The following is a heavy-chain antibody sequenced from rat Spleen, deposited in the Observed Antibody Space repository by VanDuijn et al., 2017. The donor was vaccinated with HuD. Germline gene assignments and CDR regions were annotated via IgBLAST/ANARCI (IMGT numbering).Heavy chain of an antibody. CDR2: ISYDGSST. CDR3: TTPRDTAGIPP. J-gene: IGHJ2*01. CDR1: GLTFSDYY. D-gene: IGHD1-7*01. Sequence: EVQLVESGGGLVQPGRSLKLSCAASGLTFSDYYMAWVRQAPKKGLEWVATISYDGSSTYYRDSVKGRFTISRDIAKNTLYLQMNSLRSEDTATYYCTTPRDTAGIPPWGQGVMVTVSS. V-gene: IGHV5-7*01.